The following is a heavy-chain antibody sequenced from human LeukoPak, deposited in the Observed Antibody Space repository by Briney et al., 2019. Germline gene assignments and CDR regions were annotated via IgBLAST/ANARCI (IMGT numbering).Heavy chain of an antibody. D-gene: IGHD6-13*01. CDR3: ARDAIAAAASNWFDP. J-gene: IGHJ5*02. Sequence: ASVKVSCKASGYTFTSYGISWVRQAPGQGLEWMGWISAYNGNTNYAQKLQGRVTMTTDTSTSTAYMGLRSLRSDDTAVYYCARDAIAAAASNWFDPWGQGTLVTVSS. V-gene: IGHV1-18*01. CDR2: ISAYNGNT. CDR1: GYTFTSYG.